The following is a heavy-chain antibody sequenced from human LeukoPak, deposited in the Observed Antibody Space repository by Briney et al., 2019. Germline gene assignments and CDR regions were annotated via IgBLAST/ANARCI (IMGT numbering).Heavy chain of an antibody. CDR1: GFTFSSYA. V-gene: IGHV3-30*04. Sequence: GGSLRLSCAASGFTFSSYAMHWVRQAPGKGLEWVAVISYDGSNKYYADSVKGRFIISRDNSKNTLYLQMNSLRAEDTAVYYCARVGYYEIVDVWGQGTTVTVSS. D-gene: IGHD3-22*01. CDR2: ISYDGSNK. J-gene: IGHJ6*02. CDR3: ARVGYYEIVDV.